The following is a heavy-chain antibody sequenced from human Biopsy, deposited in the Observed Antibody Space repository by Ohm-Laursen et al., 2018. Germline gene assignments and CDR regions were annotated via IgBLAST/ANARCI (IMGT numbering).Heavy chain of an antibody. CDR1: GGTFINYA. J-gene: IGHJ6*02. CDR3: ARGSFWFGGNYYYYGMDV. V-gene: IGHV1-8*02. D-gene: IGHD3-10*01. Sequence: ALVKVSCKASGGTFINYAISWVRQATGQGLEWMGWMNPNSGNTDYAQKFQGRVTMTRNTSISTAYMELNSLRSEDTAVYYCARGSFWFGGNYYYYGMDVWGQGTTVTVSS. CDR2: MNPNSGNT.